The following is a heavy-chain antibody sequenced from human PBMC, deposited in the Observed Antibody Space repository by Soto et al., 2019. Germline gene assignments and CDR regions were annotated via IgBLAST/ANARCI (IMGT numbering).Heavy chain of an antibody. CDR3: AKPLVGIVGATNFDY. D-gene: IGHD1-26*01. J-gene: IGHJ4*02. V-gene: IGHV3-23*05. CDR1: VFTFSDYA. Sequence: GGSLRLSCEVSVFTFSDYAMTWVRQAPGKGLEWVSAIHNNDGRTYYADPVRGRFTISRDNSKNTLYLQMNSLRAEDTAVYYCAKPLVGIVGATNFDYWGQGTLVTVSS. CDR2: IHNNDGRT.